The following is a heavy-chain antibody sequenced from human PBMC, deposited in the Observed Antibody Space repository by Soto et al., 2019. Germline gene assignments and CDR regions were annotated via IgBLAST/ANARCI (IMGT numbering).Heavy chain of an antibody. J-gene: IGHJ3*02. V-gene: IGHV3-33*01. D-gene: IGHD2-2*01. CDR3: ARDPQRYCSSTSCYAFDI. CDR2: IWYDGSNK. Sequence: GGSLRLSCAASGFTFSSYGMHWVRQAPGKGLEWVAVIWYDGSNKYYADSVKGRFTISRDNSKNTLYLQMNSLRAEDTAVYYCARDPQRYCSSTSCYAFDIWGQGTMVTVSS. CDR1: GFTFSSYG.